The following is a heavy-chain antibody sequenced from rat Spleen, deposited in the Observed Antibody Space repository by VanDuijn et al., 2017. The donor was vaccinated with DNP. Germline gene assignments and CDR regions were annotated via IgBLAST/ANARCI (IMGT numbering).Heavy chain of an antibody. CDR3: ARLQSLFDN. V-gene: IGHV5-31*01. CDR2: ISTGSGNT. J-gene: IGHJ2*01. CDR1: GFIFSNYW. Sequence: EVQLVESGGGPVQPGRSLKLSCVASGFIFSNYWMTWIRQAPGKGLEWVASISTGSGNTYYRDSVKGRFTISRDKAKSTLYLQMNSLRSEDTATYYCARLQSLFDNWGQGVMVTVSS.